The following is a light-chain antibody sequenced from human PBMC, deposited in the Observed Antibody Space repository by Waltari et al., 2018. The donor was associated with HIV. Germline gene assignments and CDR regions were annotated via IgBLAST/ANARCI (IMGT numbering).Light chain of an antibody. CDR2: KAS. V-gene: IGKV1-5*03. J-gene: IGKJ2*01. CDR3: QQYKSYCT. Sequence: DIQMTQSPSTLSASVGDRVTITCRASQSISSWLAWYQQKPGKAPNLLIYKASSIESGVPSRFSVSGSGTEVTLTITNLQPDDFAIDYCQQYKSYCTVDQGTKVEIK. CDR1: QSISSW.